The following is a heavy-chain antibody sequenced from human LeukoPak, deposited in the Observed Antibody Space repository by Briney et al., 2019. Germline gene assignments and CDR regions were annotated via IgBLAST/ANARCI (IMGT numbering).Heavy chain of an antibody. CDR2: MNPNSGGT. CDR3: ARGDIVVLPAGIPHNWFDP. Sequence: ASVKVSCKTSGYTFTGYYIHWVRQAPGQGLEWMGWMNPNSGGTNYAQKFQGRVTMTRDTSISTAYMELSRLRSDDTAVYYCARGDIVVLPAGIPHNWFDPWGQGTLVTVSS. J-gene: IGHJ5*02. D-gene: IGHD2-2*02. CDR1: GYTFTGYY. V-gene: IGHV1-2*02.